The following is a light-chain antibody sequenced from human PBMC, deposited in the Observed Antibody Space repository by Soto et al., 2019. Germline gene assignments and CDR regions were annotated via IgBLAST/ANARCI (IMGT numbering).Light chain of an antibody. Sequence: EIVLTQSPATLSLSPGERATLSCRASQSVSRYLAWYQQKPGQAPRLLIHDASNRATGIPARFSGSGSGTDFTLTISSLEPEDFAVYYCQQRSTWPLTFGGGTQVEIK. CDR1: QSVSRY. J-gene: IGKJ4*01. V-gene: IGKV3-11*01. CDR2: DAS. CDR3: QQRSTWPLT.